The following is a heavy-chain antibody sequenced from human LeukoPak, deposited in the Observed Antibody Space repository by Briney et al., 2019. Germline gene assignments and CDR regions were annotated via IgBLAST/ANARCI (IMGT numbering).Heavy chain of an antibody. D-gene: IGHD3-9*01. CDR3: ARGFDWDATMGY. Sequence: GGSLGLSCAASGFTFSSYWMHWVRQAPGKGLVWVSRINGDGSRTTYADSVRGRYTISRDNAKNTLYLQMNSLRAEDMAVYYCARGFDWDATMGYWGQGTLVTISS. J-gene: IGHJ4*02. V-gene: IGHV3-74*01. CDR1: GFTFSSYW. CDR2: INGDGSRT.